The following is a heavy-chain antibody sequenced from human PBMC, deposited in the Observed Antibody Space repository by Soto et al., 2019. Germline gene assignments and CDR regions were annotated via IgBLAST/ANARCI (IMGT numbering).Heavy chain of an antibody. Sequence: QVQLVQSGAEVKKPGSSVKVSCKASGGTFSSYAISWVRQAPGQGLEWMGGIIPIFGTANYAQKFQGRVTITADESTRTAYMELSSLRSEATALYYCARATIAVAGGYWYFDLWGRGTLVTFSS. CDR3: ARATIAVAGGYWYFDL. CDR2: IIPIFGTA. D-gene: IGHD6-19*01. V-gene: IGHV1-69*01. J-gene: IGHJ2*01. CDR1: GGTFSSYA.